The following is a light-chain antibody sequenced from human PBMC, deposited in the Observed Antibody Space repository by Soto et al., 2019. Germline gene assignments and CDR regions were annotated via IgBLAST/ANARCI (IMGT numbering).Light chain of an antibody. Sequence: SALTQPASVSGSPGQSITISCTGSSTDVGGYNYVSWYQQHPGKAPKLMISEVSKRPSGVSDRFSGSKSGNTASLTISGLQAEDEADYYCSSHTSSRTFVFGTGTKVTVL. J-gene: IGLJ1*01. CDR2: EVS. CDR3: SSHTSSRTFV. V-gene: IGLV2-14*01. CDR1: STDVGGYNY.